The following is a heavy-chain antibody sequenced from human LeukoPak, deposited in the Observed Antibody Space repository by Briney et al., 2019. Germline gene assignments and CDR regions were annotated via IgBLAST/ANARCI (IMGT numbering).Heavy chain of an antibody. J-gene: IGHJ4*02. D-gene: IGHD3-10*01. CDR1: GYTFTGYY. Sequence: ASVKVSCKASGYTFTGYYMHWVRQAPGQGLEWMGWINPNSGGTNYAQKFQGRVTMTRDTSISTAYMELSRLRSDDTAVYYCARGDGSGKYYFDCWGQGTLVTVSS. CDR2: INPNSGGT. CDR3: ARGDGSGKYYFDC. V-gene: IGHV1-2*02.